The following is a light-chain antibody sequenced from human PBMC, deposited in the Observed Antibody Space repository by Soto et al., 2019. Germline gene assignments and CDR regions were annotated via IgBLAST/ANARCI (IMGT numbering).Light chain of an antibody. CDR1: QSVSNNF. Sequence: EIVLTQSPGTLSLSPGERATLSCRASQSVSNNFLAWYQQKPGQAPSLLMYDASSRATGFPDRFSGSGSGTDFTLTISRLEPEDFAVYYCQQYGSSPLTFGQGTKVEIK. CDR2: DAS. V-gene: IGKV3-20*01. J-gene: IGKJ1*01. CDR3: QQYGSSPLT.